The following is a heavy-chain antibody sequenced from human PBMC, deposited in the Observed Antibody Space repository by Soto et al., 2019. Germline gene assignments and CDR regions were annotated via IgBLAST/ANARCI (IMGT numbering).Heavy chain of an antibody. D-gene: IGHD6-13*01. CDR2: ISYDGSNK. J-gene: IGHJ5*02. V-gene: IGHV3-30*18. Sequence: QVQLVESGGGVVQPGRSLRLSCAASGFTFSSYGMHWVRQGPGKGLEWVAVISYDGSNKYYADSVKGRFTISRDNSKNTLYLQMNSLRAEDTAVYYCAKDGRGPYSSSWYDWFDPWGQGTLAPVSS. CDR3: AKDGRGPYSSSWYDWFDP. CDR1: GFTFSSYG.